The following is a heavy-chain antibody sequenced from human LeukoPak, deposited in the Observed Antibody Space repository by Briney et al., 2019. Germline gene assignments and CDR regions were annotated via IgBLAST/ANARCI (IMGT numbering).Heavy chain of an antibody. CDR1: GYSFTSYW. V-gene: IGHV5-51*01. D-gene: IGHD2-2*01. CDR2: IFPGDSKA. Sequence: GESLKISCEGSGYSFTSYWSGWVRQMPGKGLEWMGAIFPGDSKARYSPSFQGQVTISVDKSISTAYLQWSSLKASDSAMYYCARQLYQVLGYDGFDIWGQGTMVTVSS. CDR3: ARQLYQVLGYDGFDI. J-gene: IGHJ3*02.